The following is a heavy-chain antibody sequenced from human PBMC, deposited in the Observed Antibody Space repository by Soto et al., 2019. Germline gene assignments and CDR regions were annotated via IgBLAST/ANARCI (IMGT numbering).Heavy chain of an antibody. CDR3: ARDRAYDFWSGYSTLPDY. J-gene: IGHJ4*02. CDR2: INAGNGNT. Sequence: ASVKVSCKASGYTFTSYAMHWVRQAPGQRLEWIGWINAGNGNTKYSQKFQGRVTITRDTSASTAYMELSSLRSEDTAVYYCARDRAYDFWSGYSTLPDYWGQGTLVTVSS. D-gene: IGHD3-3*01. CDR1: GYTFTSYA. V-gene: IGHV1-3*01.